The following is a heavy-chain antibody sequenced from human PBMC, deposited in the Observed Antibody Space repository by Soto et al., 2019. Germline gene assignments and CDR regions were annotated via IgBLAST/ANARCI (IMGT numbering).Heavy chain of an antibody. J-gene: IGHJ4*02. CDR3: AIQDCTNDVCLEAAVTVGGALEY. Sequence: EVQLVESGGGLVQPGKALRLSCAASGFTFSKYWMHWVRQAPGKGPVWVSYISSDGTTTDYADSVKGRFTISRDNAKNTLYLQMDSLGVEDTAVYYCAIQDCTNDVCLEAAVTVGGALEYWGQGAQVTVSS. CDR2: ISSDGTTT. V-gene: IGHV3-74*01. D-gene: IGHD2-8*01. CDR1: GFTFSKYW.